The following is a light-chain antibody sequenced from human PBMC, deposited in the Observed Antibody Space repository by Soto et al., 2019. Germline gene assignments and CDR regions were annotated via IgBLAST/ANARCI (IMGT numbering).Light chain of an antibody. Sequence: VMTQSPATLSVSPGERATLSCRASPSISTHLAWSQQKPGQTPRLLLYGASTRATGIAARFSGSGSGTEATHTISSLQSEDFAVEYCQQYDSWPPYTLGQGTRPEIK. V-gene: IGKV3-15*01. CDR3: QQYDSWPPYT. CDR1: PSISTH. J-gene: IGKJ2*01. CDR2: GAS.